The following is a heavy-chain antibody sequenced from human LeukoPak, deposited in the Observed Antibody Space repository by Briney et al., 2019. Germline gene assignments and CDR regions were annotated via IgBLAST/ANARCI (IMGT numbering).Heavy chain of an antibody. CDR3: AREVLLSNMDV. CDR1: GGSISSGGYY. D-gene: IGHD2-15*01. Sequence: TPSETLSLTCTVSGGSISSGGYYWSWIRQHPGKGLEWIGYIYYSGSTYYNPSLKSRVTISVDTSKNQFSLKLSSVTAADTAVYYCAREVLLSNMDVWGQGTTVTVSS. J-gene: IGHJ6*02. V-gene: IGHV4-31*03. CDR2: IYYSGST.